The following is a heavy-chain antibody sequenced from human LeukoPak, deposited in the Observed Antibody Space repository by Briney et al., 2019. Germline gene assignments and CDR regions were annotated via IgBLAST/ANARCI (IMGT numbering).Heavy chain of an antibody. CDR2: IYSGGST. D-gene: IGHD5-12*01. V-gene: IGHV3-53*01. Sequence: GGSLRLSCAASGFTVSSNYMSWVRQAPGKGLEWVSVIYSGGSTYYADSVKGRFTISRDNSKNTLYLQMNNLRAEDTAVYYCARNRGYGDYLEYWGQGTLVTVSS. CDR1: GFTVSSNY. J-gene: IGHJ4*02. CDR3: ARNRGYGDYLEY.